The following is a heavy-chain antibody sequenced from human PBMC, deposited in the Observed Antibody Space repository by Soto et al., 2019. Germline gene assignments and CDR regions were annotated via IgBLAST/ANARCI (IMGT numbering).Heavy chain of an antibody. CDR3: ARVGPYCGGDCYSPPP. CDR2: IYHSGST. CDR1: GYSIRNGDY. J-gene: IGHJ5*02. D-gene: IGHD2-21*02. V-gene: IGHV4-38-2*02. Sequence: TSETLTLTCTASGYSIRNGDYWGWIRQPPGKGLEWIGTIYHSGSTYYNPSLKSRVTISVDASENHFSLKLSSVTAADTAVYYCARVGPYCGGDCYSPPPWGQGTLVTVSS.